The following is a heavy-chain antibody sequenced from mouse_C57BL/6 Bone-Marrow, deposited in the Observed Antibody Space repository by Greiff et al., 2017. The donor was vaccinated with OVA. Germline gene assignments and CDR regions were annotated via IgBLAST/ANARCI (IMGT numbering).Heavy chain of an antibody. CDR2: IWSGGST. J-gene: IGHJ4*01. Sequence: VQRVESGPGLVQPSQSLSITCTASGFSLTSYGVHWVRQSPGKGLEWLGVIWSGGSTDYNAAFISSLSISKDNSKCQVFFKMNSLQADDTAIYYCAMITTVSSYGDYAMDYWGQGTSVTVSS. V-gene: IGHV2-2*01. D-gene: IGHD1-1*01. CDR1: GFSLTSYG. CDR3: AMITTVSSYGDYAMDY.